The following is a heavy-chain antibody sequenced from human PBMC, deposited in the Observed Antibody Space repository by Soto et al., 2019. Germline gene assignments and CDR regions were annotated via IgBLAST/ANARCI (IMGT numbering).Heavy chain of an antibody. Sequence: SVKVSCKASGGTFSSYAISWVRQAPGQGLEWMGGIIPIFGTANYAQKFQGRVTITADKSTSTAYMELSSLRSEDTAVYYCARVPRDGYSYYFDYWGQGTLVTVSS. J-gene: IGHJ4*02. CDR1: GGTFSSYA. CDR3: ARVPRDGYSYYFDY. CDR2: IIPIFGTA. D-gene: IGHD4-4*01. V-gene: IGHV1-69*06.